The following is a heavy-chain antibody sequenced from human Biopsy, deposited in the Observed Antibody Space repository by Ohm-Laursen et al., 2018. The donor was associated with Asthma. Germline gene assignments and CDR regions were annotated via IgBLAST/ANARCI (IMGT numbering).Heavy chain of an antibody. Sequence: GASVKVSCKVSGYNFISFAIHWVRQALGQRLEWMGWVNTGNGDTKYSQKFQGRVTITRDTSASTAYMELRSLRSEDTATYYCARTYYDFLTGQVKDVFGVWGQGTMATVSS. V-gene: IGHV1-3*04. CDR2: VNTGNGDT. CDR1: GYNFISFA. J-gene: IGHJ3*01. CDR3: ARTYYDFLTGQVKDVFGV. D-gene: IGHD3-9*01.